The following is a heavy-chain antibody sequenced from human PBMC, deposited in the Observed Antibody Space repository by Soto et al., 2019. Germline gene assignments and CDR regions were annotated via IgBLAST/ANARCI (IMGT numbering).Heavy chain of an antibody. CDR3: ARDPNWPPYYYYGMDV. V-gene: IGHV1-18*01. J-gene: IGHJ6*02. CDR1: GYTFTSYG. CDR2: ISAYNGNT. Sequence: GASVKVSCKASGYTFTSYGISWVRQAPGQGLEWMGWISAYNGNTNYAQKVQGRVTMTTDTSTTTAYMELRSLRSDDTAVYYCARDPNWPPYYYYGMDVWGQGTTVTVSS.